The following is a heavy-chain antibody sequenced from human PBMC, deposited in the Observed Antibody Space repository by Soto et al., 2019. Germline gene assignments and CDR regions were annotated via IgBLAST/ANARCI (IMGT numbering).Heavy chain of an antibody. D-gene: IGHD3-9*01. CDR1: GYAFTTDL. V-gene: IGHV1-3*01. CDR2: INAGDGNT. J-gene: IGHJ4*02. CDR3: AREFFDFLTGYRYFDY. Sequence: QVQLVQSGAEVKKPGASVKVSCKASGYAFTTDLMHCVRQAPGQRLEWMGWINAGDGNTKYSQKFQGRVTITRDTSASTAYMELSSLRSEDTALYYCAREFFDFLTGYRYFDYWGQGTLVTVSS.